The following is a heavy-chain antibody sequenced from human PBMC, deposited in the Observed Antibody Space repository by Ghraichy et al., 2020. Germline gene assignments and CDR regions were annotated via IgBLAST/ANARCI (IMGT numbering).Heavy chain of an antibody. V-gene: IGHV3-64D*09. D-gene: IGHD6-13*01. CDR3: VKGSVAAPGSDY. CDR1: GFTFSSYT. CDR2: ISSNGGDT. Sequence: GESLNISCSASGFTFSSYTMHWVRQAPGKGLEYVSAISSNGGDTYYAHSVKGRFTISRHNSKNTLFLQMSSLRAEDTAVYYCVKGSVAAPGSDYWGQGTLVTVSS. J-gene: IGHJ4*02.